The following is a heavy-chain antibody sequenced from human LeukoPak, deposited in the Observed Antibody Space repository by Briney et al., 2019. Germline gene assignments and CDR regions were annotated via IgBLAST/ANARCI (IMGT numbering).Heavy chain of an antibody. V-gene: IGHV4-38-2*02. CDR2: IYHSGST. CDR1: GYSISSDYY. J-gene: IGHJ3*02. CDR3: ARATHVLLWFRVPQPGAFDI. Sequence: SETLSLTCKVSGYSISSDYYWGWIRQPPGKGLEWIGSIYHSGSTYYNPSLKSRVTISVDTSKNQFSLRLSSVTAADTAMYYCARATHVLLWFRVPQPGAFDIWGQGTMVTVSS. D-gene: IGHD3-10*01.